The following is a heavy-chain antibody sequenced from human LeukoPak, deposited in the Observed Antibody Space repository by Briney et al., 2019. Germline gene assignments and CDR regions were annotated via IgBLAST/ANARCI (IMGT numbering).Heavy chain of an antibody. V-gene: IGHV3-74*03. CDR1: GLTFNSYW. CDR3: ARAMPHDNWFDP. J-gene: IGHJ5*02. D-gene: IGHD2-2*01. CDR2: INGDASNT. Sequence: GGSLRLSCAASGLTFNSYWMHWVRHVAGKGLVWVARINGDASNTTYADFVKGRFTISRDNAKNTLYLQMNSLRVDDTAVYFCARAMPHDNWFDPWGQGSLVTVSS.